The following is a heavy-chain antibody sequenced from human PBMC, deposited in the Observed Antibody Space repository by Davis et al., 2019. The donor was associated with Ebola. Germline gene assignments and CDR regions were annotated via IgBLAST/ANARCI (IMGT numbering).Heavy chain of an antibody. CDR3: ARHSNSGSYSFDY. CDR1: GGSISSSNW. J-gene: IGHJ4*02. D-gene: IGHD1-26*01. Sequence: MPSETLSLTCAVSGGSISSSNWWSWVRQPPGKGLEWIGEIYHSGSTNYNPSLKSRVTISVDTSKNQFSLKLSSVTAADTAVYYCARHSNSGSYSFDYWGQGTLVTVSS. V-gene: IGHV4-4*02. CDR2: IYHSGST.